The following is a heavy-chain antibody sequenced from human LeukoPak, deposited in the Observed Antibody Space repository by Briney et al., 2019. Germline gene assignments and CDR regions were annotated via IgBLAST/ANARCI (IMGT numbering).Heavy chain of an antibody. CDR2: IFGNGDTT. Sequence: GGSLRLSCAASGFTFSSYWMSWVRQAPGKGLVWVSIIFGNGDTTYYADSVKGRFTVSRDNSKDTLYLQMNDLRPDDTAIYYCAKRNTMVRGGPCFDYWGQGLLVTVSS. V-gene: IGHV3-23*01. D-gene: IGHD3-10*01. CDR3: AKRNTMVRGGPCFDY. J-gene: IGHJ4*02. CDR1: GFTFSSYW.